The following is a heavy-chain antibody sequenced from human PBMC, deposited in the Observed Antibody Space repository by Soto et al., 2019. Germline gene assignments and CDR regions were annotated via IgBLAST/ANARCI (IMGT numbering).Heavy chain of an antibody. J-gene: IGHJ6*02. D-gene: IGHD6-6*01. CDR1: GFTFSSYS. V-gene: IGHV3-48*02. CDR3: ARPEYSSSSYGMDV. Sequence: GWSLRLSCAASGFTFSSYSMNWVRQAPGKGLEWVSYISSSSSTIYYADSVKGRFTISRDNAKNSLYLQMNSLRDEDTAVYYCARPEYSSSSYGMDVWGRGTSVTVSS. CDR2: ISSSSSTI.